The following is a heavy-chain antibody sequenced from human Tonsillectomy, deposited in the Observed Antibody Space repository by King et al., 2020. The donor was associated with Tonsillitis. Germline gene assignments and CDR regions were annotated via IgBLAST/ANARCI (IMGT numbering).Heavy chain of an antibody. D-gene: IGHD2-2*01. CDR3: ARDHPCSSASCYGGSWFDP. V-gene: IGHV1-46*01. CDR2: INPSGGTT. J-gene: IGHJ5*02. CDR1: GYTFTSYY. Sequence: QLVQSGAEVKKPGASVKVSCKASGYTFTSYYMHWVRQAPGQGLEWMGMINPSGGTTSYAQKFQGRVTMTRDTSTNTVYMELSSLRSEDTAVYYCARDHPCSSASCYGGSWFDPWGQGTLVTVCS.